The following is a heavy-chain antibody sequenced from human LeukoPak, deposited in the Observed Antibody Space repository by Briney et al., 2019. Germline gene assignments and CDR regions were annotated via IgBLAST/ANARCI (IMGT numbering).Heavy chain of an antibody. CDR1: GYTLTGYY. Sequence: ASVKVSCKASGYTLTGYYMHWVRQAPGQGLEWMGWINPNSGGTNYAQKFQGRVTMTRDTSISTAYMELSRLRSDDTAVYYCARAGGRGGGSYGMHVWGQGTTVTVSS. J-gene: IGHJ6*02. D-gene: IGHD3-10*01. CDR3: ARAGGRGGGSYGMHV. V-gene: IGHV1-2*02. CDR2: INPNSGGT.